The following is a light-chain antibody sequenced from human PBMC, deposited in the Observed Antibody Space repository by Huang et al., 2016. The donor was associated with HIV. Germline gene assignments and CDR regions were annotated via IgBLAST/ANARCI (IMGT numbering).Light chain of an antibody. CDR2: DAS. J-gene: IGKJ4*01. V-gene: IGKV3-11*01. CDR1: QSVRGS. CDR3: QQRSNWPPTLT. Sequence: EIVLTQSPATLSLSPGERATLSCRASQSVRGSLAWYQQKPGQAPSLLIYDASNRATGIPARFSGSGSGTDFTLTISSLAPEDFAVYYCQQRSNWPPTLTFGGGTKVEIK.